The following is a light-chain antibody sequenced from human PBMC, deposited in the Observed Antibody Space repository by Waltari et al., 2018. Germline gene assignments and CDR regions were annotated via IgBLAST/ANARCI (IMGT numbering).Light chain of an antibody. V-gene: IGLV2-14*03. J-gene: IGLJ3*02. Sequence: QSALTQPASVSGSPGQSITISCTGTSRDIGGYVNVPWYQQYPGKAPKLIVYDVIYRPSGVSTRFSGSTSAHTAARTFSGLQAEDEANYYCFSYTSASTLGVFGGGTKLTVL. CDR2: DVI. CDR3: FSYTSASTLGV. CDR1: SRDIGGYVN.